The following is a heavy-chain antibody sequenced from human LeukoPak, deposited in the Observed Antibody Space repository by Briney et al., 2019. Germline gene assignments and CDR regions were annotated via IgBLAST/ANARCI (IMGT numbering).Heavy chain of an antibody. V-gene: IGHV3-53*01. CDR2: IDSGGRT. D-gene: IGHD4-17*01. Sequence: GGSLRLSCAASGFTVNTNDMSWVRQAPGKGLEWVSVIDSGGRTFYADSVKGRFTISRDNSKNTLDLQMNSLRAEDTAVYYCARDTMTTVSPFQHWGQGTLVTVSS. J-gene: IGHJ1*01. CDR1: GFTVNTND. CDR3: ARDTMTTVSPFQH.